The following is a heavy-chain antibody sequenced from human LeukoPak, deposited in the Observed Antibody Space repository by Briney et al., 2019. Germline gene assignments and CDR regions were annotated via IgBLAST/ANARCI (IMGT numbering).Heavy chain of an antibody. Sequence: GGSLRLSCAASGFTFSNYWMTWVRQAPGKGLEWVAHINQDGSKAYYMDSVKARFTVSRDNAENSVSLHMNSLRAEDTAVYYCVRDGGVDGYDLLDYWRQGSLVTVSS. V-gene: IGHV3-7*01. CDR3: VRDGGVDGYDLLDY. CDR1: GFTFSNYW. D-gene: IGHD5-24*01. CDR2: INQDGSKA. J-gene: IGHJ4*02.